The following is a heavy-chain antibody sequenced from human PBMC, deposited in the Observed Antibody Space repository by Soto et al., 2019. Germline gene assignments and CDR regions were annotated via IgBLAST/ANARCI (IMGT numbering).Heavy chain of an antibody. V-gene: IGHV3-66*01. CDR3: ARVRHCSGGSCYYFDY. J-gene: IGHJ4*02. CDR1: GFTVSSNY. CDR2: IYSGGST. Sequence: GGSLRLSCAASGFTVSSNYMSWVRQAPGKGLEWVSVIYSGGSTYYADSVKGRFTISRDNSKNTLYLQMNSLRAEDTAVYYCARVRHCSGGSCYYFDYWGQGTLVTVSS. D-gene: IGHD2-15*01.